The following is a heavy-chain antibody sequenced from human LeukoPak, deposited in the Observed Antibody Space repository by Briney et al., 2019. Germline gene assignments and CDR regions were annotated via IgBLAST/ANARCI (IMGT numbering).Heavy chain of an antibody. D-gene: IGHD3-3*01. V-gene: IGHV3-23*01. Sequence: PGGSLRLSCAASGFTFSSYAMSWVRQAPGKGLEWVSAISGSGGSTYYADSVKGRFTISRDNSKNTLYLQMNSLRAEDTAVYYCAKDQRTYDFWSGYYPNWFDPWGQGTLVTVSS. CDR1: GFTFSSYA. J-gene: IGHJ5*02. CDR3: AKDQRTYDFWSGYYPNWFDP. CDR2: ISGSGGST.